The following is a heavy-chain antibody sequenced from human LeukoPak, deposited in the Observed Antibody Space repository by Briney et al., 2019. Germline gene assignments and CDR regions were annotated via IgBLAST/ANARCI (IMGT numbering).Heavy chain of an antibody. J-gene: IGHJ4*02. CDR3: ARVSMYSSSWYQFDY. CDR1: GGSISSSSYY. D-gene: IGHD6-13*01. V-gene: IGHV4-39*07. CDR2: IYNSGST. Sequence: SETLSLTCTVSGGSISSSSYYWGWIRQPPGKGLEWIGSIYNSGSTYYNPSLKSRVTISVDTSKNQFSLKLSSVTAADTAVYYCARVSMYSSSWYQFDYWGQGTLVTVSS.